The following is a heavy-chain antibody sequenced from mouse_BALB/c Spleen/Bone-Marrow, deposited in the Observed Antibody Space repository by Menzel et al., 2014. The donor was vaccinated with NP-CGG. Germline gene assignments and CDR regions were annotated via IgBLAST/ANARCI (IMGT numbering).Heavy chain of an antibody. CDR3: ARRWLPYAMDY. Sequence: EVQLQQSGPELVKPGASVKMSCKASGYTFTSYIVHWVRQKPGQGLEWIGYINPYNDGTKYNEKFKGKATLTSDKSSSTAYMELSSLTSEDSAVYYCARRWLPYAMDYWGQGTSVTVSS. D-gene: IGHD2-3*01. J-gene: IGHJ4*01. CDR2: INPYNDGT. V-gene: IGHV1-14*01. CDR1: GYTFTSYI.